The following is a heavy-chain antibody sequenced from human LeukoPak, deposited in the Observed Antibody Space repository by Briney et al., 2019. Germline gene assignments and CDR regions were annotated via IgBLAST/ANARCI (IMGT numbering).Heavy chain of an antibody. J-gene: IGHJ3*02. V-gene: IGHV3-11*01. D-gene: IGHD3-22*01. CDR1: GFTFSDYY. CDR3: AWWYYYDSSGYPNDAFDI. Sequence: KPGGSLRLSCAASGFTFSDYYMSWIRQAPGKGLEWVSYISSSGSTIYYADSVKGRFTISRDNAKNSLYLQMNSLRAEDTAVYYCAWWYYYDSSGYPNDAFDIWGQGTTVTVSS. CDR2: ISSSGSTI.